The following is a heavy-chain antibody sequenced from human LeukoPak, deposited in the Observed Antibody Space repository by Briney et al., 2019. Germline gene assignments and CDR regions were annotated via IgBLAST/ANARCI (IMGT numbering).Heavy chain of an antibody. CDR1: GFTFSNYA. D-gene: IGHD3-22*01. J-gene: IGHJ4*02. CDR3: ARDLKYYDSSGFDY. CDR2: ISSSSSYI. V-gene: IGHV3-21*01. Sequence: PGGSLRLSCAASGFTFSNYAMNWVRQAPGKGLEWASCISSSSSYIYYTDSVKGRFTISRDNAKNSLTLQMNSLRAEDTAVYYCARDLKYYDSSGFDYWGQGTLVTVSS.